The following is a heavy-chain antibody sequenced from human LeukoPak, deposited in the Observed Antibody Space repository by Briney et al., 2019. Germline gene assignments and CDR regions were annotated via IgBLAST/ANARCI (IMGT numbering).Heavy chain of an antibody. CDR2: IYYSGST. CDR3: TRGNGGYCSSTSCPPWFDP. V-gene: IGHV4-39*07. Sequence: PSETLSLTCTVSGGSISSSSYYWGWIRQPPGKGLEWIGSIYYSGSTYYNPSLKSRITISVDTSKYQFSLKLSSVTAADTAVYYCTRGNGGYCSSTSCPPWFDPWGQGTLVTVSS. CDR1: GGSISSSSYY. D-gene: IGHD2-2*01. J-gene: IGHJ5*02.